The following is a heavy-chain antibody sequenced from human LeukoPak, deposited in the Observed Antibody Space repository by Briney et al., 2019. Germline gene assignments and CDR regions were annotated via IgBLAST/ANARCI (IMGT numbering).Heavy chain of an antibody. CDR3: AREKGDGYNFDAFDI. CDR1: GGSISSGDYY. CDR2: IYYSGST. V-gene: IGHV4-61*08. D-gene: IGHD5-24*01. Sequence: SETLSLTCTVSGGSISSGDYYWSWIRQPPGKGLEWIGYIYYSGSTNYNPSLKSRVTISVDTSKNQFSLKLSSVTAADTAVYYCAREKGDGYNFDAFDIWGQGTMVTVSS. J-gene: IGHJ3*02.